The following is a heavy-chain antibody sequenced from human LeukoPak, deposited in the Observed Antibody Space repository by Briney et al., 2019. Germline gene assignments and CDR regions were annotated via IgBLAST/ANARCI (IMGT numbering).Heavy chain of an antibody. CDR3: ARDARERHSSGWYRASYYFDY. V-gene: IGHV3-33*01. CDR2: IWYDGSNK. J-gene: IGHJ4*02. D-gene: IGHD6-19*01. Sequence: GGSLRLSCAASGFTFSSYGMHWVRQAPGKGLEWVAGIWYDGSNKYYADSVKGRFTISRDNSKNTLYLQMNSLRAEDTAVYYSARDARERHSSGWYRASYYFDYWGQGTLVTVSS. CDR1: GFTFSSYG.